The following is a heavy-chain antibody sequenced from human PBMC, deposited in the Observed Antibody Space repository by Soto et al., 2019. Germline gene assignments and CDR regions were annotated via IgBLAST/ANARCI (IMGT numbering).Heavy chain of an antibody. CDR3: ARRRIEPAGGYYGLDV. CDR2: INPDSGGT. J-gene: IGHJ6*02. D-gene: IGHD5-18*01. Sequence: QVQLVQSGAEVKEPGSSVKVSCKTSGYTFTGYYIHWVRQAPGQRLEWMGWINPDSGGTNYAQKSRGRVTVTRDTSISTAYMELNSLRSDDTAVYYCARRRIEPAGGYYGLDVWGQGTTVTVSS. V-gene: IGHV1-2*02. CDR1: GYTFTGYY.